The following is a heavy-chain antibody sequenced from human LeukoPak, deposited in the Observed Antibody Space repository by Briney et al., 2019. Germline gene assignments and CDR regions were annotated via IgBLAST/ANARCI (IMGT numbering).Heavy chain of an antibody. D-gene: IGHD1-26*01. V-gene: IGHV4-31*03. CDR3: ARQLPRPAYYFDY. J-gene: IGHJ4*02. CDR2: IHYSGTT. CDR1: GGSISSVGYY. Sequence: SETLSLTCTVSGGSISSVGYYWNWIRQHPGKGLEWIGYIHYSGTTYYNQSLKSRIAMSVDTSKNQFSLKLSSVTAADTAVYYCARQLPRPAYYFDYWSQGTLVTVSS.